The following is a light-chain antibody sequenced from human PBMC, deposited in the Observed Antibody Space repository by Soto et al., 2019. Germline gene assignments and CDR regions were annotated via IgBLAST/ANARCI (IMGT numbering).Light chain of an antibody. CDR1: SSNIGAGYD. J-gene: IGLJ2*01. Sequence: QSVLTQPPSVSGAPGQRVTIPCTGSSSNIGAGYDVHWYQQLPGTAPKLLIYGNINRPSGVPDRFSGSKSGTSASLAITGLQAEDEADYYCQSYDNSLSGSRVFGGGTKLTVL. CDR3: QSYDNSLSGSRV. V-gene: IGLV1-40*01. CDR2: GNI.